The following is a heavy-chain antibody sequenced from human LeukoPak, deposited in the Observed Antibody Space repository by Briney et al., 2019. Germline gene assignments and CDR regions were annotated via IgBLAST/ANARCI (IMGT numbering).Heavy chain of an antibody. CDR3: ARGSRVVTAIFDY. D-gene: IGHD2-21*02. Sequence: SETLSLTCTVSGGSISSSSYYWGWIRQPPGKGLEWIGSIYYSGSTNYNPSLKSRVTISVDTSKNQFSLKLSSVTAADTAVYYCARGSRVVTAIFDYWGQGTLVTVSS. CDR2: IYYSGST. J-gene: IGHJ4*02. V-gene: IGHV4-39*07. CDR1: GGSISSSSYY.